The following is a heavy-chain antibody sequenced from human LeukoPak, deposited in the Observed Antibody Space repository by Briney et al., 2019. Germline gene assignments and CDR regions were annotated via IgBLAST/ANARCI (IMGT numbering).Heavy chain of an antibody. D-gene: IGHD3-22*01. CDR1: GFTFSSFA. Sequence: PGGSLRLSCAASGFTFSSFAMRGVRHAPGEGLEWFSDLSCRGGNTYYAGSVKGQFTISRDNPKKALYLKMNSLRAEGTAVYYCAKSTEGGSGYYLEYFQHWGQGTLVTVSS. J-gene: IGHJ1*01. CDR2: LSCRGGNT. V-gene: IGHV3-23*01. CDR3: AKSTEGGSGYYLEYFQH.